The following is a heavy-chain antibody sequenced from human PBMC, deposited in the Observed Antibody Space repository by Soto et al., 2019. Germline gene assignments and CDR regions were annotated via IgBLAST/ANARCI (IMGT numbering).Heavy chain of an antibody. Sequence: PGGSLRLSCAASGFTFRTYYMIWVRQAPGKGLEWVSSISAGSTNIYYAPSVKGRFTISRDNAKNSLYLQMNSLRAEDTAVYYCARVGATYYYDSSGYPDFDYWGQGTLVTVSS. CDR1: GFTFRTYY. D-gene: IGHD3-22*01. CDR3: ARVGATYYYDSSGYPDFDY. V-gene: IGHV3-21*01. CDR2: ISAGSTNI. J-gene: IGHJ4*02.